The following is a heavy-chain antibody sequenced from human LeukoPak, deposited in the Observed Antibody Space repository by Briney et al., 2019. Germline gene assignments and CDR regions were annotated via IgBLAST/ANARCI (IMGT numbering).Heavy chain of an antibody. Sequence: PGGSLRLSCAASGFTFSTYAMSWVRQAPGKGLEWVSAISGSGGNTFYADSVKGRFTISRDNSKNTLYLQMNSLRAEDTAVYYCARDLGTNIAVGAYWGQGTLVTVSS. CDR2: ISGSGGNT. CDR3: ARDLGTNIAVGAY. D-gene: IGHD6-19*01. V-gene: IGHV3-23*01. CDR1: GFTFSTYA. J-gene: IGHJ4*02.